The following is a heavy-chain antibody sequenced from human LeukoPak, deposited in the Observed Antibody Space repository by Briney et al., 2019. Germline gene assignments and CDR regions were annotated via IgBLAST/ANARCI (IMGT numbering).Heavy chain of an antibody. CDR3: ARDADGQYARSSGFDFDF. V-gene: IGHV1-18*01. CDR1: DYTFNNYG. CDR2: ISAYNGDK. D-gene: IGHD3-22*01. J-gene: IGHJ4*02. Sequence: GASVKVSCKASDYTFNNYGITWVRQAPGQGLEWMGWISAYNGDKNYAQKLQGRVTLTTDTSTSTAYMELRSLRSDDTAAYYCARDADGQYARSSGFDFDFWGQGTLVTVSS.